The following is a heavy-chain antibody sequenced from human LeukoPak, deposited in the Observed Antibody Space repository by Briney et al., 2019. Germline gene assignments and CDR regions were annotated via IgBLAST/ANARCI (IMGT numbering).Heavy chain of an antibody. J-gene: IGHJ4*02. Sequence: GGSLRLSCAASGFTFSSYAMHWVRQAPGKGLEYVSAISSNGGSTYYANSVKGRFTISRDNSKNTLYLRMGSLRAEDMAVYYCARDLEGSLDYWGQGTLVTVSS. CDR1: GFTFSSYA. V-gene: IGHV3-64*01. CDR2: ISSNGGST. CDR3: ARDLEGSLDY. D-gene: IGHD2-15*01.